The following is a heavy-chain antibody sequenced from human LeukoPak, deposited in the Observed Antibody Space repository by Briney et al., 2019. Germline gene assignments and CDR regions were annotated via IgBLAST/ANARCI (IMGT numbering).Heavy chain of an antibody. CDR1: GGSISSYY. V-gene: IGHV4-59*12. CDR2: IYYSGTT. D-gene: IGHD6-6*01. J-gene: IGHJ4*02. CDR3: AREGSMTARPFVSIDY. Sequence: SETLSLTCIVSGGSISSYYWSWIRQSPEKGLEWIGYIYYSGTTNYNPSLKSRVTISVDMSKNQFSLKLSSVTAADTAVYYCAREGSMTARPFVSIDYWGQGTLVTISS.